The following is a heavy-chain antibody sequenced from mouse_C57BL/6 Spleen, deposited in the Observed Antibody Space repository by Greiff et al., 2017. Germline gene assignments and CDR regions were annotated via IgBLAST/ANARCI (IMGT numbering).Heavy chain of an antibody. D-gene: IGHD1-1*01. V-gene: IGHV2-6*01. CDR3: ASRGGSSSAWFAY. J-gene: IGHJ3*01. Sequence: VQRVESGPGLVAPSQSLSITCTVSGFSLTSYGVDWVRQSPGKGLEWLGVIWGVGSTNYNSALKSRLSISKDNSKSQVFLKMNSLQTDDTAMYYCASRGGSSSAWFAYWGQGTLVTVSA. CDR2: IWGVGST. CDR1: GFSLTSYG.